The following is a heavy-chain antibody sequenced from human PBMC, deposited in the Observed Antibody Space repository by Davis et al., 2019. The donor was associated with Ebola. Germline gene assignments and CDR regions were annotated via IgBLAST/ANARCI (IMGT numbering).Heavy chain of an antibody. D-gene: IGHD3-16*02. Sequence: ASVKVSCKASGYIFTNYSVHWVRQAPGQGLEWMGIINPSGGRTTYAHRFQGRVTMTRDTSTSTVYMELSSLRSEDTAMYYCARAGRYHYYYGMDVWGQGTTVTVSS. CDR1: GYIFTNYS. J-gene: IGHJ6*02. V-gene: IGHV1-46*01. CDR2: INPSGGRT. CDR3: ARAGRYHYYYGMDV.